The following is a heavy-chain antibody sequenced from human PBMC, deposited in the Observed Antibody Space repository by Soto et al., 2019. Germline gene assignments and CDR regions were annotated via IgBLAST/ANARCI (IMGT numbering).Heavy chain of an antibody. V-gene: IGHV3-23*01. Sequence: PGGSLRLSCAASGFTFSSYAMSWVRQAPGKGLEWVSAISGSGGSTYYADSVKGRFTISRDNSKNTLYLQMSSLRAEDAAVYYCANLGDYIWGSYRYDAFDIWGQGTMVTVSS. CDR3: ANLGDYIWGSYRYDAFDI. CDR2: ISGSGGST. D-gene: IGHD3-16*02. J-gene: IGHJ3*02. CDR1: GFTFSSYA.